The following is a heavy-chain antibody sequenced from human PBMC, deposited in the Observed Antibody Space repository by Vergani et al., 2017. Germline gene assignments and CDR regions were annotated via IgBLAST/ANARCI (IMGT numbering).Heavy chain of an antibody. CDR1: GFTFSSYG. CDR3: ALYVDTAMGHPGGMDV. V-gene: IGHV3-30*03. D-gene: IGHD5-18*01. CDR2: ISYDGSNK. J-gene: IGHJ6*02. Sequence: QVQLVESGGGVVQPGRSLRLSCAASGFTFSSYGMHWVRQAPGKGLEWVAVISYDGSNKYYADSVKGRFTISRDNSKNSLYLQMNSLRAEDTAVYYCALYVDTAMGHPGGMDVWGQGTTVTVSS.